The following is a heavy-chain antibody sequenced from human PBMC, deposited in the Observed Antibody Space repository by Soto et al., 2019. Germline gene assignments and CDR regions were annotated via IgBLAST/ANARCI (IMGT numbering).Heavy chain of an antibody. CDR1: GFTFSTYA. J-gene: IGHJ4*02. CDR3: AITAWGRVSAGLEKYYFDS. Sequence: EVQLLESGGGLVQPGGSLRLSCAASGFTFSTYAMTWVRQAPGKGLEWVSGISGSAGSTYYADSVKGRCTISRDNTKNTLYLKMKSLRAEDTAIYYWAITAWGRVSAGLEKYYFDSWGQGTLVTVSS. V-gene: IGHV3-23*01. CDR2: ISGSAGST. D-gene: IGHD6-13*01.